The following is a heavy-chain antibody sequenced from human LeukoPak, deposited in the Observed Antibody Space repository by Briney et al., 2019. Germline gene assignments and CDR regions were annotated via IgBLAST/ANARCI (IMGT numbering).Heavy chain of an antibody. J-gene: IGHJ4*02. CDR2: IIPIFGTA. D-gene: IGHD2-2*02. CDR3: ACSSTSCYTCNFDY. CDR1: GGTFSSYA. V-gene: IGHV1-69*13. Sequence: GASVKVSCKASGGTFSSYAISWVRQAPGQGLEWMGGIIPIFGTANYAQKFQGRVTITADESTSTAYMELSSLRSEDTAVYYCACSSTSCYTCNFDYWGQGTLVTVSS.